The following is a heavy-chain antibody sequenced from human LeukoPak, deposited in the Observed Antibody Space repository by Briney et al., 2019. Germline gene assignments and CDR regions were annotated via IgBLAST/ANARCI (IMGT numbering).Heavy chain of an antibody. J-gene: IGHJ4*02. D-gene: IGHD2-15*01. V-gene: IGHV3-23*01. CDR3: AKDSQSHAWSQFDY. CDR1: GFTFSSYV. Sequence: GGSLRLSCAASGFTFSSYVMTWVRQAPGKGLEWVSIISGSAGSTYYADSVKGRFTISRDNSKNTLYLQMNSLRAEDTAVYYCAKDSQSHAWSQFDYWGQGALVTVSS. CDR2: ISGSAGST.